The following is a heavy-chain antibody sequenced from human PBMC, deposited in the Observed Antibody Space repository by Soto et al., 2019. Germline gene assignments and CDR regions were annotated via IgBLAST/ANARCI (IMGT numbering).Heavy chain of an antibody. J-gene: IGHJ6*02. CDR2: IKEDGSEK. V-gene: IGHV3-7*03. CDR3: TRKRFGMDV. Sequence: EVQLVESGGSLVQPGESLRLSCAASGFTFSNSWMSWVRQAPGKGLEWVANIKEDGSEKDYVDPVKGRFTITRDNAKNSLYLQMNNLRAEDTVVYFCTRKRFGMDVWGQGTTVTVSS. CDR1: GFTFSNSW.